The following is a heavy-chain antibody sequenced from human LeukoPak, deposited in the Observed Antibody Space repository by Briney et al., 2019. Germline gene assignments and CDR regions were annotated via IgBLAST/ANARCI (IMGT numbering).Heavy chain of an antibody. J-gene: IGHJ4*02. D-gene: IGHD6-19*01. CDR3: ARERRPYTSGWFSGLDS. Sequence: SETLSLSCRVSGGSISGYYWSWIRQPPGKGLEWIGYIHYIGDTNYNPSLKSRVTISVDRSSNKFSLRLTSVSAADTAVYFCARERRPYTSGWFSGLDSWGQGTLVTVSS. CDR1: GGSISGYY. V-gene: IGHV4-59*01. CDR2: IHYIGDT.